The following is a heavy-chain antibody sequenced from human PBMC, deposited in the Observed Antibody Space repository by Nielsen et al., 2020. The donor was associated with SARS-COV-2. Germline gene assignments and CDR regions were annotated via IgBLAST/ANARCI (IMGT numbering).Heavy chain of an antibody. CDR3: AKSPGLWSSVYYRPDYYNGMDV. D-gene: IGHD3-22*01. CDR2: ISYDGSNK. Sequence: WIRQPPGKGLEWVAVISYDGSNKYYADSVKGRFTISRDNSKNTLYLQMNSLRAEDTAVFYCAKSPGLWSSVYYRPDYYNGMDVWGQGTTVTVSS. V-gene: IGHV3-30*18. J-gene: IGHJ6*02.